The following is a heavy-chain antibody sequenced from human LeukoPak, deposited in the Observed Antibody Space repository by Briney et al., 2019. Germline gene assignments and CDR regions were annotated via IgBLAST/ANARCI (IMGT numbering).Heavy chain of an antibody. Sequence: SQTLSLTCAISGDSVSSNSAAWSWIRLSPSRGLEWLGRTYYRSKWYNDYAVSVRSRITINPDTSKNLFSLQLNSVTPEDTAEYSCATTVETGDAFDIRGPGTRVTVSS. CDR2: TYYRSKWYN. CDR3: ATTVETGDAFDI. J-gene: IGHJ3*02. V-gene: IGHV6-1*01. CDR1: GDSVSSNSAA. D-gene: IGHD1-1*01.